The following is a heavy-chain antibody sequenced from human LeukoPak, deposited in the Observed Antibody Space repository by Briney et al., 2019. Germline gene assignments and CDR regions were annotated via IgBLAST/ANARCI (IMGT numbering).Heavy chain of an antibody. J-gene: IGHJ5*02. CDR2: ISAFGAHI. CDR1: GFTFSSSS. V-gene: IGHV3-21*01. D-gene: IGHD3-10*01. CDR3: ARESGITMVRGAPPP. Sequence: GGSLRLSCAASGFTFSSSSMNWVRQAPGKGLDWVSSISAFGAHIYYADSVKGRFTISRDNAKDSLYLQMNSLRAEDTAVYYCARESGITMVRGAPPPWGQGTLLTVSS.